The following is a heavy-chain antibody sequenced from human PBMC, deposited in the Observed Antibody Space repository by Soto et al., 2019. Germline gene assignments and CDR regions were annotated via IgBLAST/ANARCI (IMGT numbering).Heavy chain of an antibody. J-gene: IGHJ4*02. CDR2: VYHNGLT. CDR3: ARDAALPGEADRFDY. CDR1: GDSIGSNVW. Sequence: SETLSLTCDVSGDSIGSNVWWSWVRQPPGKGLEWLGAVYHNGLTDYNPSLRGRATMSADLSKNQISLRVTSVTDADTAIYYCARDAALPGEADRFDYWGQGALVTVSS. D-gene: IGHD2-15*01. V-gene: IGHV4-4*02.